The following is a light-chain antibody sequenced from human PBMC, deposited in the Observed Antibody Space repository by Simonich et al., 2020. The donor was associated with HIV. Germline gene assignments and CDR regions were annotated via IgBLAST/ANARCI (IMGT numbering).Light chain of an antibody. CDR2: AAS. J-gene: IGKJ2*01. CDR3: QQSYSTPMYT. CDR1: QGISSY. V-gene: IGKV1-9*01. Sequence: DIQLTQSPSFLSASVGDRVTITCRASQGISSYLAWYQQKPGKAPKLLIYAASTLQSGVPSRFSGSGSGTDFTLTISSLQPEDFATYYCQQSYSTPMYTFGQGTKLEI.